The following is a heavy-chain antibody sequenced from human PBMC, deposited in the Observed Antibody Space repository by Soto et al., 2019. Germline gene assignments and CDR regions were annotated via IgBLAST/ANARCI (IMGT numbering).Heavy chain of an antibody. V-gene: IGHV1-69*13. J-gene: IGHJ6*02. D-gene: IGHD3-3*01. CDR2: IIPIFGTA. Sequence: GASVKVSCKASGGTFSSYAISWVRQAPGQGLEWMGGIIPIFGTANYAQKFQGRVTITADESTSTAYMELSSLRSEDTAVYYCARDTVLRFLEWLFPRDYYYGMDVWGQGTTVTVSS. CDR3: ARDTVLRFLEWLFPRDYYYGMDV. CDR1: GGTFSSYA.